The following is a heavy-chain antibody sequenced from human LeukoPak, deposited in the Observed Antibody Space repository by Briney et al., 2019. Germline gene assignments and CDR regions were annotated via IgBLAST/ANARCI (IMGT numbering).Heavy chain of an antibody. J-gene: IGHJ4*02. CDR3: ARFAVHRRIAVTGQFGLDY. D-gene: IGHD6-19*01. V-gene: IGHV1-69*06. CDR1: GGTFTSYA. CDR2: IIPIFGTA. Sequence: SVKVSCKASGGTFTSYAISWVRQAPGQGLEWMGGIIPIFGTANYAQKFQGRVTITADKSTSTVYMELSSLRSEDTAVYYCARFAVHRRIAVTGQFGLDYWGRGTLVTVSS.